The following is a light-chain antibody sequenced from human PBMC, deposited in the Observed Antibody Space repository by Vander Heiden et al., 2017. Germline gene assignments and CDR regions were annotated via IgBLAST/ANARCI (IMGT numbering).Light chain of an antibody. V-gene: IGKV1-39*01. CDR3: QQSYSTPLT. CDR2: AAS. J-gene: IGKJ4*01. CDR1: QSISAY. Sequence: DIQMTQSSSPLSASVGDRVTTTCRASQSISAYLNWYQVKPGKAPKLLIYAASSLQSGVPSRFSGSGSGTDFILTISSLQPEDFASYYCQQSYSTPLTFGGGTKVEI.